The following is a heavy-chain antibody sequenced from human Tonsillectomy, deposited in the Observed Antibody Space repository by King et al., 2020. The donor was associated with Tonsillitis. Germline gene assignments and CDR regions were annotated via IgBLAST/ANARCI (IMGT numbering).Heavy chain of an antibody. CDR3: ASYRQTVTSWDY. CDR1: GFTFSSYG. V-gene: IGHV3-48*04. Sequence: DEQLVQSGGGLIQPGGSLRLSCAASGFTFSSYGMNWVRQDPGKGLEWVSYISSSSSTTSYADSVKGRFTISRDNAKNSLYLQMNSLRAEDTAVYYCASYRQTVTSWDYWGQGTLVTVSS. J-gene: IGHJ4*02. CDR2: ISSSSSTT. D-gene: IGHD4-17*01.